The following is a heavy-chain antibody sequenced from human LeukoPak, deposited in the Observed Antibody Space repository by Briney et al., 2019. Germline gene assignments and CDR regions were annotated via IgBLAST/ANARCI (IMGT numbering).Heavy chain of an antibody. Sequence: ASVKVSCKASGYTFTSYYMHWVRQAPGQGLEWMGIINPSGGSTSYAQKFQGRVTMTRDTSTSTVYMELSSLRSEDTAVYYCARDTPITIFGKDAFDIWGQGTMVTVSS. J-gene: IGHJ3*02. CDR2: INPSGGST. CDR3: ARDTPITIFGKDAFDI. CDR1: GYTFTSYY. V-gene: IGHV1-46*01. D-gene: IGHD3-9*01.